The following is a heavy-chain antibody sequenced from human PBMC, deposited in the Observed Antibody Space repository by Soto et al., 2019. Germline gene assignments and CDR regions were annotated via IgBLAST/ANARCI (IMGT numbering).Heavy chain of an antibody. J-gene: IGHJ4*02. CDR2: IDYSGST. V-gene: IGHV4-31*03. CDR3: ARSDCSGDDCYGGFDN. D-gene: IGHD2-21*02. Sequence: QVQLQESGPGLVKPSQTLSLTCTVSGGSISRGGYYWSWIRQHPGKGLEWIGYIDYSGSTYYNQSLRSRVAMSVDTSENYFSLKLSSVTAADTAVYYCARSDCSGDDCYGGFDNWGQGTLVTVSS. CDR1: GGSISRGGYY.